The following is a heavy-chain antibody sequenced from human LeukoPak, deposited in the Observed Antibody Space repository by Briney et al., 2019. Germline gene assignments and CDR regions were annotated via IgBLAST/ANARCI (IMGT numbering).Heavy chain of an antibody. J-gene: IGHJ4*02. CDR2: IYSGGNT. V-gene: IGHV3-66*01. D-gene: IGHD6-19*01. Sequence: GGSLRLSCEASGLIVSSNNMNWVRQAPGKGLEWVSLIYSGGNTYYADSVKGRFTISGDNSKNTAYVQMNSLRAEDTAVYYCTRDGAVAGFVYDYWGQGTLVTVST. CDR3: TRDGAVAGFVYDY. CDR1: GLIVSSNN.